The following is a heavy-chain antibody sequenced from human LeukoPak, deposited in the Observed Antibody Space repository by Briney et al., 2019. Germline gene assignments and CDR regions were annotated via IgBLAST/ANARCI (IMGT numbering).Heavy chain of an antibody. V-gene: IGHV3-30-3*01. CDR2: IVYDGSNE. J-gene: IGHJ4*02. CDR1: GFTFSSYA. CDR3: ARMNRGSGDY. Sequence: PGGSLRLSGAASGFTFSSYAMSWVRQAPGKGLEWVAVIVYDGSNEYYADSVKGRFTISRDNSKNTVYLQMNSLRPEDTGVYYCARMNRGSGDYWGQGTLVTVSS. D-gene: IGHD6-25*01.